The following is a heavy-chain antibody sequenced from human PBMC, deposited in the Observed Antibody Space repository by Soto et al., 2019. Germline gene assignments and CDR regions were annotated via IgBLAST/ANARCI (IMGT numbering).Heavy chain of an antibody. Sequence: QVQLQESGPGLVKPSQTLSLTCTVSGGSISSGDYYWSWIRQPPGKGLAWIGYIYYSGSTYYHPSLKSRLTISVDTTKNPVAPKLSSVTAAGTAVYYCARGRVAGWLATYYFDYWGQGTLVAVSS. V-gene: IGHV4-30-4*01. D-gene: IGHD6-19*01. CDR1: GGSISSGDYY. CDR3: ARGRVAGWLATYYFDY. J-gene: IGHJ4*02. CDR2: IYYSGST.